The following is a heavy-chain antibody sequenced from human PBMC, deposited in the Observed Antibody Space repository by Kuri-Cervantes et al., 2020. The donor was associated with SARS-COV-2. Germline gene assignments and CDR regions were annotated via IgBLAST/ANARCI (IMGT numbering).Heavy chain of an antibody. CDR1: GCSISSYY. CDR2: IYTSGST. CDR3: ARDTYYDILTGYSPLGFDP. Sequence: SETLSLTCTASGCSISSYYWSWIRQPAGKGLEWIGRIYTSGSTNYNPSLKSRVTMSVDTSKNQFSLKLSSVTAADTAVYYCARDTYYDILTGYSPLGFDPWGQGTLVTVSS. V-gene: IGHV4-4*07. J-gene: IGHJ5*02. D-gene: IGHD3-9*01.